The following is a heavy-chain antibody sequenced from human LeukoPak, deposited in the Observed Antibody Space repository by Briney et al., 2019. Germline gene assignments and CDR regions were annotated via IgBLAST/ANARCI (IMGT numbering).Heavy chain of an antibody. J-gene: IGHJ5*02. Sequence: PGGSLRLSCAASGFTFRSYWMHWVRQAPGKGLVWVSRINTDGSSTTYADSVKGRFTISRDNAKNTLYLQMNSLRAEDTAVYYCARDPSGSLDSWSGYSYANNWFDPWGQGTLVTVSS. CDR1: GFTFRSYW. D-gene: IGHD3-3*01. CDR3: ARDPSGSLDSWSGYSYANNWFDP. CDR2: INTDGSST. V-gene: IGHV3-74*03.